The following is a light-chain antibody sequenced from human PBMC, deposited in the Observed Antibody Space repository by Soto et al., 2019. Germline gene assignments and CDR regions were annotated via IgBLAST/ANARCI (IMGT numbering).Light chain of an antibody. CDR3: SSFAGGGNPVL. CDR2: EVT. J-gene: IGLJ2*01. Sequence: QSALTQSPSESGSLGQSVTISCTGTSSDVGGYNYVSWHQQHPGKAPKLMIYEVTKRPSGVPDRFSGSKSGNTASLTVSGLQAEDEADYYCSSFAGGGNPVLFGGGTKLTVL. CDR1: SSDVGGYNY. V-gene: IGLV2-8*01.